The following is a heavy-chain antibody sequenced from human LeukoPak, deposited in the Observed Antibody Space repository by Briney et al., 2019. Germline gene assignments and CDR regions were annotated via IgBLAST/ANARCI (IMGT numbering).Heavy chain of an antibody. CDR3: ARGRVSGTTLYFDY. Sequence: SETLSLTCTVSGASISSDSDYWSWIRQPAGKGLEWIGRIYSGSTDYNPSLRSRLTISVDTSKNQYSLKRSSVTAADTAVYYCARGRVSGTTLYFDYWGQGTLFTVSS. D-gene: IGHD1-1*01. J-gene: IGHJ4*02. CDR1: GASISSDSDY. V-gene: IGHV4-61*02. CDR2: IYSGST.